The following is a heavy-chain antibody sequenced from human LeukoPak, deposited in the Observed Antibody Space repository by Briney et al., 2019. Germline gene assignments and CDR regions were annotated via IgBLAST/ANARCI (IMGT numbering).Heavy chain of an antibody. D-gene: IGHD3-9*01. J-gene: IGHJ6*02. V-gene: IGHV4-59*01. CDR3: AREGILTGTLYYGMDV. CDR1: GGSISSYY. Sequence: PSETLSLTCTASGGSISSYYWSWIRQPPGKGLEWIGYIYYSGSTNYNPSLKSRVTISVDTSKNQFSLKLSSVTAADTAVYYCAREGILTGTLYYGMDVWGQGTTVTVSS. CDR2: IYYSGST.